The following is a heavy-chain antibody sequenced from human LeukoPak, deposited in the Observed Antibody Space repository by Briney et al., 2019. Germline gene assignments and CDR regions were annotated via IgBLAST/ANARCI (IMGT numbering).Heavy chain of an antibody. Sequence: GGSLRLSCAASGFTFSSYAMHWVRQAPGKGLEWVAVISYDGSNKYYADSVKGRFTISRDNSKNMLYLQMNSLRAEDTAVYYCAREGSYDSSGYYLPWGQGTLVTVSS. CDR2: ISYDGSNK. CDR3: AREGSYDSSGYYLP. J-gene: IGHJ5*02. D-gene: IGHD3-22*01. V-gene: IGHV3-30-3*01. CDR1: GFTFSSYA.